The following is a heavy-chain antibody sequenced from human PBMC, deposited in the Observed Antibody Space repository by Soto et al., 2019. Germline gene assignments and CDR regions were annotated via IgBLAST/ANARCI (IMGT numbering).Heavy chain of an antibody. J-gene: IGHJ5*02. CDR1: GGTFSSYA. D-gene: IGHD3-3*01. Sequence: QVQLVQSGAEVKKPGSSVKVSCKASGGTFSSYAISWVRQAPGQGLAWMGGIIPIFGTANYAQKFQGRVTITADESTSTAYMELSSLRSEDTAVYYCARDLKYYDFWSGYQYNWFDPWGQGTLVTVSS. V-gene: IGHV1-69*01. CDR2: IIPIFGTA. CDR3: ARDLKYYDFWSGYQYNWFDP.